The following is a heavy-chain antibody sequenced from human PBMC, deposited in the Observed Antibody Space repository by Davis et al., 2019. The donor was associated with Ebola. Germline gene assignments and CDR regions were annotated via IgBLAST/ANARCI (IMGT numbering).Heavy chain of an antibody. CDR2: IKQDGSEK. J-gene: IGHJ6*02. V-gene: IGHV3-7*03. D-gene: IGHD2-15*01. CDR1: GFTFSSYW. CDR3: ARDLVAASAEGDGMDV. Sequence: GESLKISCAASGFTFSSYWMSWVRQAPGKGLEWVANIKQDGSEKYYVDSVKGRFTISRDNAKNSLYLQMNSLRAEDTAVYYCARDLVAASAEGDGMDVWGQGTTVTVSS.